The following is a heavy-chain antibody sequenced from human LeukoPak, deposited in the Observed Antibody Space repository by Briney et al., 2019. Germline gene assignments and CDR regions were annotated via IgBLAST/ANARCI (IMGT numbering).Heavy chain of an antibody. CDR3: ARFTFWSGYYPFDY. V-gene: IGHV1-18*01. Sequence: VASVKVSCKASGHTFTSYGISWVRQAPGQGLEWMGWISAYNGNTNYAQKLQGRVTMTTDTSTSTAYMELRSLRSDDTAVYYCARFTFWSGYYPFDYWGQGTLVTVSS. D-gene: IGHD3-3*01. J-gene: IGHJ4*02. CDR2: ISAYNGNT. CDR1: GHTFTSYG.